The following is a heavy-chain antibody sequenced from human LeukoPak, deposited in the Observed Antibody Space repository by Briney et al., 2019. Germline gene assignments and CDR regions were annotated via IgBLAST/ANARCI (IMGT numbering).Heavy chain of an antibody. CDR3: ARNEYGEYYFDY. J-gene: IGHJ4*02. Sequence: GGSLRLSCAVSGFTFSSYWMHWVRQAPGKGLVWVSRINSDGSSTNYADSVKGRFTISRDNAKNTLFLQVDSLRAGDTAMYYCARNEYGEYYFDYWGLGTLVTVSS. V-gene: IGHV3-74*01. D-gene: IGHD4/OR15-4a*01. CDR1: GFTFSSYW. CDR2: INSDGSST.